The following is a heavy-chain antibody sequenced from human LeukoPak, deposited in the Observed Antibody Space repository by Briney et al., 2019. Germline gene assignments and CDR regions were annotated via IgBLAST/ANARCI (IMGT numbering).Heavy chain of an antibody. J-gene: IGHJ4*02. CDR1: GYTFTCYG. V-gene: IGHV1-18*04. Sequence: GASVKVSRRASGYTFTCYGISWVRQAPGQGLEWMGWISAYNGNTNYAQKLQGRVTMTTDTSTSTAYMELRSLRSDDTAVYYCARAPLLWFGELLSVGTHGDYWGQGTLVTVSS. D-gene: IGHD3-10*01. CDR2: ISAYNGNT. CDR3: ARAPLLWFGELLSVGTHGDY.